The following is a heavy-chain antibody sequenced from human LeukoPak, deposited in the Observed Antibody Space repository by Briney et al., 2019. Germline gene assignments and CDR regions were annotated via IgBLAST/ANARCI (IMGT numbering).Heavy chain of an antibody. CDR2: INPNSGGT. J-gene: IGHJ5*02. CDR1: GYTFTAYY. D-gene: IGHD4-17*01. Sequence: ASVKVSCKASGYTFTAYYMHWVRQAPGQGLEWMGWINPNSGGTNYAQKLQGRVTITRDTALRTAYMELSRRRSDDTAVYYRARGSRGGDYNWFDPWGQGTLVNVSS. V-gene: IGHV1-2*02. CDR3: ARGSRGGDYNWFDP.